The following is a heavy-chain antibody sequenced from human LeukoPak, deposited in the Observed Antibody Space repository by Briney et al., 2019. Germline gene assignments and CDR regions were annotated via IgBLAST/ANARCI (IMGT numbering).Heavy chain of an antibody. CDR3: ASDRSGGSCYECWFDP. V-gene: IGHV3-7*01. D-gene: IGHD2-15*01. CDR1: GFTFSSYW. Sequence: GGSLRLSCAASGFTFSSYWMSWVRQAPGRGLEWVANIKQDGSEKCYVDSVKGRFTISRDNAKNSLYLQMNSLRAEDTAVYYCASDRSGGSCYECWFDPWGQGTLVTVSS. CDR2: IKQDGSEK. J-gene: IGHJ5*02.